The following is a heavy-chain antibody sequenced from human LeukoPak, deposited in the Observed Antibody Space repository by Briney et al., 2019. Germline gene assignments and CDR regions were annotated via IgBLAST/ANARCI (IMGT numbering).Heavy chain of an antibody. Sequence: SETLSLTCAVYGGSFSGYYWSWIRQPPGKGLEWIGEINHSGSTNYNPSLKSRVTISVDTSKNQFSLKLSSVTAADTAVYYCARVYLPPPWSLAYGDYQIDYWGQGTLVAVSS. V-gene: IGHV4-34*01. CDR1: GGSFSGYY. J-gene: IGHJ4*02. D-gene: IGHD4-17*01. CDR3: ARVYLPPPWSLAYGDYQIDY. CDR2: INHSGST.